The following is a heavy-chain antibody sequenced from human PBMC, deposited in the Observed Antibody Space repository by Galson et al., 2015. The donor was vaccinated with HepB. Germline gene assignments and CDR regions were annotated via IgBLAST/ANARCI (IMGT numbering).Heavy chain of an antibody. J-gene: IGHJ4*02. Sequence: CAISGDSVSSNRAGWNWIRQSPSRGLEWLGRTYYRSKWYNEYAESVKSRITINPDTSKNQFSLHLNSVTPEDTAMYYCARDIGAGDDYWGQGTLVTVSS. CDR1: GDSVSSNRAG. V-gene: IGHV6-1*01. D-gene: IGHD2-21*01. CDR3: ARDIGAGDDY. CDR2: TYYRSKWYN.